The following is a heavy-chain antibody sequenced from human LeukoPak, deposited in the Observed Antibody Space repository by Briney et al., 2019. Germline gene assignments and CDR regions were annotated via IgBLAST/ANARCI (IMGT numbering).Heavy chain of an antibody. D-gene: IGHD6-13*01. Sequence: GGSLRLSCAASGFTFTDYYMSWIRQAPGKGLEWLSYISSSGSTIYYADSVKGRFTISRDNAKNSLYLQMNSLRAEDTALYYCARVVGIAAAGPLGYWGQGTLVTVSS. V-gene: IGHV3-11*01. CDR1: GFTFTDYY. CDR3: ARVVGIAAAGPLGY. J-gene: IGHJ4*02. CDR2: ISSSGSTI.